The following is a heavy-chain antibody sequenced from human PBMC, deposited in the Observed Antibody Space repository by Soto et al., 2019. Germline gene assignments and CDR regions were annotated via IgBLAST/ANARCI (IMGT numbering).Heavy chain of an antibody. CDR3: ASLSLMAPGWFDP. CDR2: IYYSGST. CDR1: GGSISSGGYY. V-gene: IGHV4-31*03. D-gene: IGHD2-8*01. J-gene: IGHJ5*02. Sequence: SETLSLTCTVSGGSISSGGYYWSWIRQHPGKGLEWIGYIYYSGSTYYNPSLKSRVTISVDTSKNQFSLKLSSVTAADTAVYYCASLSLMAPGWFDPWGQGTLVTSPQ.